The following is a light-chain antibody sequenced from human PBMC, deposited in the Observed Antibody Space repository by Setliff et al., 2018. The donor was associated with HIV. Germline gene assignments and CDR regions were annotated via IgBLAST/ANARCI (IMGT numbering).Light chain of an antibody. J-gene: IGLJ1*01. CDR3: CSFAGSSTSV. CDR2: EGN. V-gene: IGLV2-23*01. Sequence: QSVLTQPASVSGSPGQSITISCTGTSSDVGSYNLVSWYQQHPGKAPKLIIYEGNKRPSVVSTRFSGSKSGNTASLTISGLQAEDEADYYCCSFAGSSTSVFGTGTKVTVL. CDR1: SSDVGSYNL.